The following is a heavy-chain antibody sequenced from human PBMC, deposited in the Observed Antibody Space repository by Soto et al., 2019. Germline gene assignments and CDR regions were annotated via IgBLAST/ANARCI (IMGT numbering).Heavy chain of an antibody. CDR3: ARDRGPSSGYYPYWFDP. D-gene: IGHD3-22*01. Sequence: QVQLVQSGAEVKKPGSSVKVSCKASGGTFSSYAISWVRQAPVQGLEWMGEIIPIFGTANYEQKFQGRVTITADESTSTAYMELSSLRAEDTAVYYCARDRGPSSGYYPYWFDPWGQGTLVTVSS. CDR1: GGTFSSYA. CDR2: IIPIFGTA. V-gene: IGHV1-69*12. J-gene: IGHJ5*02.